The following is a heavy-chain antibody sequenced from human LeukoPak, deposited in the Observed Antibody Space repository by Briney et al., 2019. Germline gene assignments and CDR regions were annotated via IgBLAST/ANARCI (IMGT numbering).Heavy chain of an antibody. CDR3: ANGIVGATTGDY. J-gene: IGHJ4*02. V-gene: IGHV3-30*02. D-gene: IGHD1-26*01. CDR1: GFTFSTYG. Sequence: GRSLRLSCAASGFTFSTYGIHWVRQAPGKGLEWVAFIRYDGSNKYYADSVKGRFTISRDNSKNTLYLQMNSLRAEDTAVYYCANGIVGATTGDYWGQGTLVTVSS. CDR2: IRYDGSNK.